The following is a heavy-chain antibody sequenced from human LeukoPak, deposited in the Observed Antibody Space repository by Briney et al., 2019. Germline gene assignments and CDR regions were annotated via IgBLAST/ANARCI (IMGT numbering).Heavy chain of an antibody. CDR3: ANKGAAAETGYYFDY. CDR2: ISGSGGST. Sequence: PGGSLRLSCAASGFTFSSYAMSGVRQAPGKGLEWVSAISGSGGSTYYADSVKGRFTISRDNSKNTLYLQMNSLSAEDTAVYYCANKGAAAETGYYFDYWGQGTLVTVSS. J-gene: IGHJ4*02. CDR1: GFTFSSYA. D-gene: IGHD6-13*01. V-gene: IGHV3-23*01.